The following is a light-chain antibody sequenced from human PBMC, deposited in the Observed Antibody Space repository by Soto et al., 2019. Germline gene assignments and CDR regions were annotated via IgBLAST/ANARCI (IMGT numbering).Light chain of an antibody. CDR3: QAYDSALTWT. J-gene: IGKJ1*01. CDR1: QGISNY. Sequence: DIQMTQSPSSLSASVGDRVTITCRASQGISNYLAWYQQKPGKVPKLLIYATFTLQAGVPSRFSGSGSETDFTLTISSLQREDVATYYCQAYDSALTWTFGQGTKVEIQ. CDR2: ATF. V-gene: IGKV1-27*01.